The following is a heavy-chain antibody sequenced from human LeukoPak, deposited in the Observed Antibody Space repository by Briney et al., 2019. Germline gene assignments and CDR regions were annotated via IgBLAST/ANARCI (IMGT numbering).Heavy chain of an antibody. CDR2: IYYSGST. CDR3: ARERLGAKGEFDY. V-gene: IGHV4-39*07. CDR1: GGSISSYY. D-gene: IGHD3-16*01. J-gene: IGHJ4*02. Sequence: PSETLSLTCTVSGGSISSYYWSWIRQPPGKGLEWIGSIYYSGSTYYNPSLKSRVTISVDTSKNQFSLKLSSVTAADTAVYYCARERLGAKGEFDYWGQGTLVTVSS.